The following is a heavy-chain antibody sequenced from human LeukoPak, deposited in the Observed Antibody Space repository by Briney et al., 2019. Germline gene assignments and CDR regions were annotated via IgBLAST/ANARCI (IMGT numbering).Heavy chain of an antibody. CDR3: ASSYSSSSRWFDP. CDR2: IYYSGST. D-gene: IGHD6-6*01. CDR1: GGSISSYY. Sequence: SETLSLTCTVSGGSISSYYWSWIRQPPGKGLEWTGYIYYSGSTNYNPSLKSRVTISVDTSKNQFSLKLSSVTAADTAVYYCASSYSSSSRWFDPWGQGTLVTASS. V-gene: IGHV4-59*01. J-gene: IGHJ5*02.